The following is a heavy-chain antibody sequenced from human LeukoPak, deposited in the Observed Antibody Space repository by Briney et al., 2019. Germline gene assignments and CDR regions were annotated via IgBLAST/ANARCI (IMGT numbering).Heavy chain of an antibody. V-gene: IGHV4-34*01. CDR3: ARGLKRYYDFWSGNKYYYGMDV. Sequence: SETLSLTCAVYGGSFSGYYWSWIRQPPGKGLEWIGEINHSGSTNYNPSLKSRVTISVDKSKNQFSLQLSSVTAADTAVYYCARGLKRYYDFWSGNKYYYGMDVWGQGTTVTVSS. CDR1: GGSFSGYY. D-gene: IGHD3-3*01. J-gene: IGHJ6*02. CDR2: INHSGST.